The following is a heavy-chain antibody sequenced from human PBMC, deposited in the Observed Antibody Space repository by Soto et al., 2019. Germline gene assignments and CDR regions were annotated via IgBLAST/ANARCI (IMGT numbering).Heavy chain of an antibody. V-gene: IGHV3-30*18. J-gene: IGHJ6*02. Sequence: QVQLVESGGGVVQPGRSLRLSCAASGFTFSSYGMHWVRQAPGKGLEWVAVISYDGSNKYYADSVKGRFTISRDNXKXTXXLQMNSLRAEDTAVYYWAKDEGNLERGYYYYGMDVWGQGTTVTVSS. CDR3: AKDEGNLERGYYYYGMDV. CDR1: GFTFSSYG. CDR2: ISYDGSNK. D-gene: IGHD3-3*01.